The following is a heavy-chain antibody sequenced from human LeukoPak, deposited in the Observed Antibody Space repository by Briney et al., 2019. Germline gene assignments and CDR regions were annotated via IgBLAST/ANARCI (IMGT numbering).Heavy chain of an antibody. D-gene: IGHD4-11*01. CDR1: GYTFTSYD. CDR2: MNPNSGNT. Sequence: ASXKVSCKASGYTFTSYDINWVRQATGQGLEWMGWMNPNSGNTGYAQKFQVRVTMTRNTSISTAYMELSSLRSEDTAVYYCARLYDYSNYSYDQNWFDPWGQGTLVTVSS. CDR3: ARLYDYSNYSYDQNWFDP. J-gene: IGHJ5*02. V-gene: IGHV1-8*01.